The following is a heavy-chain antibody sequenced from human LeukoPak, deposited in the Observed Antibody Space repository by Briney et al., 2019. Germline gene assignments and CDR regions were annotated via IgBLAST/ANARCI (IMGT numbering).Heavy chain of an antibody. J-gene: IGHJ5*02. CDR3: ARRATRTVMGYGDFNWLDP. D-gene: IGHD4-17*01. CDR2: IHYSGST. V-gene: IGHV4-59*01. Sequence: SETLSLTCTVSGDSINNYFWSWIRQSPGKRLEWIGYIHYSGSTNYNPSLKSRVTISVDTSKNQFALMLRSVTAAGTAVYYCARRATRTVMGYGDFNWLDPWGQGTLVTVSS. CDR1: GDSINNYF.